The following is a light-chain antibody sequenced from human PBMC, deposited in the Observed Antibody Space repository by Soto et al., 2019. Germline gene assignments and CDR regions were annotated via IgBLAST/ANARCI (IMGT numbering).Light chain of an antibody. CDR2: DAS. Sequence: DIQMTQSPSSLSASVGDKVTLTCKASQDISNYLNWYQQKPGKAPKLLIYDASNLQSGVPSRFSGSGSGTEFTLTISSLQPEDFATYYCLQHNSYPWTFGQGTKVDIK. V-gene: IGKV1-17*01. CDR3: LQHNSYPWT. J-gene: IGKJ1*01. CDR1: QDISNY.